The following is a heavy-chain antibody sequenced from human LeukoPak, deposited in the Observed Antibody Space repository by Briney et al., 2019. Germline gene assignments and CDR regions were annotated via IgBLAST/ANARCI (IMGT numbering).Heavy chain of an antibody. CDR2: IDSDGSST. CDR3: ARGGEGSSSLYPIDY. Sequence: PGGSLRLSCEASGFTFSSYWMHWVRQAPGKGLVWVSRIDSDGSSTSYADSVKGRFTISRDNAKNTLYLQMNSLRAEDTAVYYCARGGEGSSSLYPIDYWGQGTLVTVSS. D-gene: IGHD6-13*01. V-gene: IGHV3-74*01. J-gene: IGHJ4*02. CDR1: GFTFSSYW.